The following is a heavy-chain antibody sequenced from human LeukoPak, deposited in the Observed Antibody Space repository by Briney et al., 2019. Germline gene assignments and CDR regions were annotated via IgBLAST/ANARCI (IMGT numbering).Heavy chain of an antibody. CDR3: ARRRGYSSSWYEED. J-gene: IGHJ4*02. V-gene: IGHV4-4*07. CDR1: GGAISSYY. D-gene: IGHD6-13*01. Sequence: PSETLSLTCTVSGGAISSYYWSWIRQPAGKGLEWIGRIYTSGSTNYNPSLKSRVTMSVDTSKNQFSLKLSSVTAADTAVYYCARRRGYSSSWYEEDWGQGTLVTVSS. CDR2: IYTSGST.